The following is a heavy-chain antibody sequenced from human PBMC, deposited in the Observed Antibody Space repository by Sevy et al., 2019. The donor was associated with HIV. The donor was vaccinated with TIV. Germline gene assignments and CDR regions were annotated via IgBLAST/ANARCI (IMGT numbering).Heavy chain of an antibody. D-gene: IGHD3-22*01. CDR1: DLRNYW. V-gene: IGHV3-74*01. J-gene: IGHJ4*02. Sequence: GGSLRLSCVASDLRNYWMHWVLQVPGKGLVWVSRMNQDGNIINYADSVKGRFIISRDNARNTLYLQMNSLRADDTAVYYCVRDFNGYSDYWGQGTLVTVS. CDR3: VRDFNGYSDY. CDR2: MNQDGNII.